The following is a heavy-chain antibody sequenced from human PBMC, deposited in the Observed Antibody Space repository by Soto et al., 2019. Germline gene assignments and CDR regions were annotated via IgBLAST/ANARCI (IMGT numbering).Heavy chain of an antibody. CDR2: ISNNGAHT. Sequence: EAQLVESGGGLVQPGGSLRISCAASGFNFSNYEMHWVRQAPGKGPGYVSGISNNGAHTDYAKSVKGRFTISRDNSENTLYLQMGSLRAEDMALYYCARRGYGSRWPNVYMDVWGKGTTVTVSS. J-gene: IGHJ6*03. CDR1: GFNFSNYE. D-gene: IGHD6-13*01. V-gene: IGHV3-64*01. CDR3: ARRGYGSRWPNVYMDV.